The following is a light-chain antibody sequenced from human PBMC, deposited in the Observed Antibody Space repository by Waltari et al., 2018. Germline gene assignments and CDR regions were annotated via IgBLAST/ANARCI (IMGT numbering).Light chain of an antibody. CDR2: AGS. Sequence: DIQMTQSPSSLSASVGDRVTITCRASQSLSIYVNWYQQRPGKVPKLLIYAGSSLQSGVPSRFSGSGSGTDFTLTISSLQPEDFATYYCQQSYSTPTFGQGTKLGIK. J-gene: IGKJ2*01. V-gene: IGKV1-39*01. CDR1: QSLSIY. CDR3: QQSYSTPT.